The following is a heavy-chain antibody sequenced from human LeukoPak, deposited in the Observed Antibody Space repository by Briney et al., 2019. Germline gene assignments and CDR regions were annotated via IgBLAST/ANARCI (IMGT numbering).Heavy chain of an antibody. CDR3: ARSLDRSGWYFGVN. J-gene: IGHJ1*01. Sequence: SETLSLTCAVSGYSISSGYYWGWIRQPPGKGLEWIGSIYTSGSTNYNPSLKSRVTLSIDTSKNQFSLRLTSVTAADTAVYYCARSLDRSGWYFGVNWGQGTLVTVSS. CDR1: GYSISSGYY. V-gene: IGHV4-38-2*01. CDR2: IYTSGST. D-gene: IGHD6-19*01.